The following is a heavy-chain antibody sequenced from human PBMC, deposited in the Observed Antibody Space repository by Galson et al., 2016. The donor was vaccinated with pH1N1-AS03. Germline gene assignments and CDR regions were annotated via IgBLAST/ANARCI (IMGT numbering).Heavy chain of an antibody. Sequence: SVKVSCKASGLTFSSYAISWVRQAPGQGLEWMGGVKGVFRTTNYAQNFQGRITITMDPSTGTAYLEVSSLRAEDTAVYYCATAGNYFDIRRFDYWGQGTPVTVFS. J-gene: IGHJ4*02. CDR1: GLTFSSYA. CDR2: VKGVFRTT. D-gene: IGHD3-9*01. V-gene: IGHV1-69*05. CDR3: ATAGNYFDIRRFDY.